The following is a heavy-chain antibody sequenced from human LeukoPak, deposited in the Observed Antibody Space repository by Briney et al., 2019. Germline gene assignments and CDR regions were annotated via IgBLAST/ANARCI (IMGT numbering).Heavy chain of an antibody. CDR2: IYSTGST. Sequence: SETLSLTCAVSGASIGTYGPSWSWIRQPPGKGLEWIGYIYSTGSTYYNPSLKSRVTISVDKSKNQFSLRLSSVTAADTAVYYCARGVSGWGAFYYWGQGILVTVSS. V-gene: IGHV4-30-2*01. CDR1: GASIGTYGPS. J-gene: IGHJ4*02. CDR3: ARGVSGWGAFYY. D-gene: IGHD6-19*01.